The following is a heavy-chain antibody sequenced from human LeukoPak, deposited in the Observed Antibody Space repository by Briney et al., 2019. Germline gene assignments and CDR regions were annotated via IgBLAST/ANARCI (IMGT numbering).Heavy chain of an antibody. CDR2: INEDGSNK. J-gene: IGHJ4*02. V-gene: IGHV3-7*01. Sequence: GGSLRLSCAASGFSFSNHYMRWIRQAPGKGLEWVANINEDGSNKWHLGSVKGRFTVSRDNAKNALYLQMNSLRVEDTAVYYCTRVIVAVPGYFDYFDFWGQGALVTVSS. CDR3: TRVIVAVPGYFDYFDF. CDR1: GFSFSNHY. D-gene: IGHD6-19*01.